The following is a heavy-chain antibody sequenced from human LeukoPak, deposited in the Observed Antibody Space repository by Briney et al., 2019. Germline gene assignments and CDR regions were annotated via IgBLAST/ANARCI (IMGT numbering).Heavy chain of an antibody. J-gene: IGHJ5*01. CDR2: ISGSGGST. V-gene: IGHV3-23*01. CDR3: ARAINPAEYEILWGPFDS. Sequence: PGGSLRLSCAASGFTFSSYAMSWVRQAPGKGLEWVSAISGSGGSTYYADSVKGRFTISRDNSKNTLYLQMNSLRAEDTAVYFCARAINPAEYEILWGPFDSWGQGTLVTVSS. CDR1: GFTFSSYA. D-gene: IGHD3-16*01.